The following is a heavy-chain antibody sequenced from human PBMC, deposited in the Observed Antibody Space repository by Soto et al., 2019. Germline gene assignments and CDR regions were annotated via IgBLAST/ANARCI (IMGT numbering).Heavy chain of an antibody. Sequence: ASLKVSCKASGYTFTSYAMHWVRQAPGQRLEWMGWINAGNGNTKYSQKFQGRVTITRDTSTSTVYMELSSLRSEDTAVYYCARFVAAAGHDYWGQGTLVTVSS. CDR3: ARFVAAAGHDY. V-gene: IGHV1-3*01. J-gene: IGHJ4*02. CDR2: INAGNGNT. CDR1: GYTFTSYA. D-gene: IGHD6-13*01.